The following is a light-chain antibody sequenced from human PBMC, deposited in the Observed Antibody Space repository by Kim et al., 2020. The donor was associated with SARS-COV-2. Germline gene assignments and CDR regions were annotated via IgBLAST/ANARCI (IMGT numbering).Light chain of an antibody. Sequence: PGQEVTISWSGSCSNSGSIYVYWYRQLPGPAPKLLIYRHNQRPSGVPGRFSGSRSGTSASLAISGLRSEDEADYYCATWDYSHVLFGGGTQLTVL. V-gene: IGLV1-47*01. CDR2: RHN. J-gene: IGLJ2*01. CDR3: ATWDYSHVL. CDR1: CSNSGSIY.